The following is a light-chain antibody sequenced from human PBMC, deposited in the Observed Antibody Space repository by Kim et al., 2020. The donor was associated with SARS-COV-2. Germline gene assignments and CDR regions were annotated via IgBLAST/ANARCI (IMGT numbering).Light chain of an antibody. V-gene: IGLV1-51*01. CDR2: DNN. Sequence: QSVLTQPPSVSAAPGQKVTISCSGSSSNIESNFLSWYQKSPGTAPKLLIFDNNRRPSGIPDRFSGSKSGTSATLAITALHTGDEADYYCASWDGSLNTVLFGGGTTLTVL. J-gene: IGLJ3*02. CDR3: ASWDGSLNTVL. CDR1: SSNIESNF.